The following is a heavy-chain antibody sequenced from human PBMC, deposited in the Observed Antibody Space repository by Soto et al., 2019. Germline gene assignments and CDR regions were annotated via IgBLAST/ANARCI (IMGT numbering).Heavy chain of an antibody. V-gene: IGHV2-5*01. D-gene: IGHD3-3*01. CDR2: IYWNDDK. CDR1: GFSLSTSGVG. Sequence: QITLKESGPTLVKPTQTLTLTCTFSGFSLSTSGVGVGWIRQPPGKALELLALIYWNDDKRYSPSLKSRITITKDTSKNQVVLTMTNIDPVDTATYYCAHYYAFWSGYQLYNWFDPWGQGTLVTVSS. J-gene: IGHJ5*02. CDR3: AHYYAFWSGYQLYNWFDP.